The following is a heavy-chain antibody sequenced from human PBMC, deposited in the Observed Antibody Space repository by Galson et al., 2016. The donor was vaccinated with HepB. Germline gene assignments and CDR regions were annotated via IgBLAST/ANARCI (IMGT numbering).Heavy chain of an antibody. V-gene: IGHV3-23*01. CDR1: GFTFSNFG. Sequence: SLRLSCAASGFTFSNFGMHWVRQAPGKGLEDVSSISMSGGSRDYAESVKGRFTIYRDNSRSTLFLQMNSLRAEDTGVYYCVRGSTAPDVWGKGTTVTVSS. J-gene: IGHJ6*04. D-gene: IGHD3-16*01. CDR3: VRGSTAPDV. CDR2: ISMSGGSR.